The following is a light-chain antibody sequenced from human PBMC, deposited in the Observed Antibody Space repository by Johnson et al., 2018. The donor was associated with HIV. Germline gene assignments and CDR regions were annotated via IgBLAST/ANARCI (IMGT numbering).Light chain of an antibody. Sequence: QSVLTQPPSMSAAPGQRVTISCSGSSSNIGNNYVSWYQQVPGAAPKLLIYDNNKRPSGIPDRFSGSKSGTSATLAITGLQTGDEADYYCGTWDSSLNVFGTGTKVTVL. J-gene: IGLJ1*01. CDR1: SSNIGNNY. V-gene: IGLV1-51*01. CDR3: GTWDSSLNV. CDR2: DNN.